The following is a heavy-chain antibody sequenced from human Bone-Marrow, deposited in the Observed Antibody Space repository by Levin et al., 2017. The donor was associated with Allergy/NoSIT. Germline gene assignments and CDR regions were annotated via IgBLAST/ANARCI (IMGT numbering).Heavy chain of an antibody. J-gene: IGHJ6*02. CDR1: GFTLSQYW. D-gene: IGHD3-10*01. CDR2: ISATSATT. CDR3: AKSRGSWDYYYGMDV. Sequence: GGSLRLSCVASGFTLSQYWMTWVRQAPGKGLEWVATISATSATTYYTDSVKGRFTISRDNSKNTLYLQMNSLTDEDTAIYYCAKSRGSWDYYYGMDVWGQGTTVTVSS. V-gene: IGHV3-23*01.